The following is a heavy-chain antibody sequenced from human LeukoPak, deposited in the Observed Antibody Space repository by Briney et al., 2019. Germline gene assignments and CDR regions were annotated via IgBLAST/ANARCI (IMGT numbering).Heavy chain of an antibody. CDR1: GFTFSNAW. CDR3: TTTGSGSYYPNRFDP. V-gene: IGHV3-15*01. Sequence: GGSLRLSCAASGFTFSNAWMSWVRQAPGKGLEWVGRIKSKTDGGTTDYAAPVKGRFTISRDDSKNTLYLQMNSLKTEDTAVYYCTTTGSGSYYPNRFDPWGQGTLVTVSS. J-gene: IGHJ5*02. D-gene: IGHD3-10*01. CDR2: IKSKTDGGTT.